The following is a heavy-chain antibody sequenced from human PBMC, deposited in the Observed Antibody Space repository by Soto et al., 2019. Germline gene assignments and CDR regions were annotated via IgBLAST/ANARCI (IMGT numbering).Heavy chain of an antibody. Sequence: PGGSLRLSCAASGFTVSSNYMNWVRQAPGKGLEWVSVIHSGGSTYYADSVKGRFTISKDNSKNTLYLQMNNLKTEDTAVYYCARGGGSGPPRDNDYWGQGTLVTVSS. CDR2: IHSGGST. CDR1: GFTVSSNY. D-gene: IGHD6-19*01. V-gene: IGHV3-66*01. CDR3: ARGGGSGPPRDNDY. J-gene: IGHJ4*02.